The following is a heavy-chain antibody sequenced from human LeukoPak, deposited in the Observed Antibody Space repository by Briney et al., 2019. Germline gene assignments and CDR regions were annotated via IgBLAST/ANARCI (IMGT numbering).Heavy chain of an antibody. D-gene: IGHD5-18*01. V-gene: IGHV3-9*01. Sequence: PGGSLRLSCAAPGFTFDDYAMHWVRQAPGKGLEWVSGISWNSGSIGYADSVKGRFTISRDNAKNSLYLQMNSLRAEDTALYYCAKDLDTAMVTRYFDLWGRGTLVTVSS. J-gene: IGHJ2*01. CDR3: AKDLDTAMVTRYFDL. CDR1: GFTFDDYA. CDR2: ISWNSGSI.